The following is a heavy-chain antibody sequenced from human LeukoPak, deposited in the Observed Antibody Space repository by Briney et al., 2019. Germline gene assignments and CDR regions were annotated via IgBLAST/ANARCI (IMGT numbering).Heavy chain of an antibody. J-gene: IGHJ6*02. D-gene: IGHD6-13*01. CDR1: GDSVSSNTAA. CDR3: RVAAAGSSDYGMDV. V-gene: IGHV6-1*01. CDR2: TYYRSKWYN. Sequence: SQTLSLTCAISGDSVSSNTAAWNWIRQSPSRGLEWLGRTYYRSKWYNDYALSVKNRMTIYTDTSKNQFSLQLNSMTPEDTAVYYCRVAAAGSSDYGMDVWGQGTTVTVSS.